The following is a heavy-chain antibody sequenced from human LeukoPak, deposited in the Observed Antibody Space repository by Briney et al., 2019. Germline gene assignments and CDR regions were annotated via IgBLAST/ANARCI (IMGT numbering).Heavy chain of an antibody. V-gene: IGHV4-30-2*01. CDR3: ARGSITMVRGVTYPPQIDY. CDR2: IYHSGST. CDR1: GGSISSGGYS. D-gene: IGHD3-10*01. Sequence: SETLSLTCAVSGGSISSGGYSWSWIRQPPGKGLEWIGYIYHSGSTYYNPSLKSRVTISVDRSKNQFSLKLSSVTAADTAVYYCARGSITMVRGVTYPPQIDYWGQGTLVTVSS. J-gene: IGHJ4*02.